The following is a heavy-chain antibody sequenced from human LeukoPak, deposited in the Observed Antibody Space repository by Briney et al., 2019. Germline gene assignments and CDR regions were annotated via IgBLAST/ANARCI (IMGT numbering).Heavy chain of an antibody. CDR3: ARDGITIFGAGGMDV. V-gene: IGHV3-21*01. CDR2: ISSSSSYI. Sequence: PGGSLRLSCAASGFTFSSYTMNWARHAPEKGLEWVSSISSSSSYIYHADSVKGRFTISRDNAKNSVYLQMNSLRAEDTAVYYCARDGITIFGAGGMDVWGQGTTVTVSS. D-gene: IGHD3-3*01. CDR1: GFTFSSYT. J-gene: IGHJ6*02.